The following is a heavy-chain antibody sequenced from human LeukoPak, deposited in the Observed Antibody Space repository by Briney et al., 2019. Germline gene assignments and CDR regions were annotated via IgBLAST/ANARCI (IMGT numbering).Heavy chain of an antibody. V-gene: IGHV3-9*01. CDR1: GFTFDDYA. Sequence: GGSLRLSCAASGFTFDDYAMHWVRQAPGKGLEWVSGISWNSGSIGYADSVKGRFTISRDNAKNSLYLQMNSLRAEDTALYYCAKDSGGIAGYFDYWGQGTLVTVSS. D-gene: IGHD6-13*01. CDR2: ISWNSGSI. CDR3: AKDSGGIAGYFDY. J-gene: IGHJ4*02.